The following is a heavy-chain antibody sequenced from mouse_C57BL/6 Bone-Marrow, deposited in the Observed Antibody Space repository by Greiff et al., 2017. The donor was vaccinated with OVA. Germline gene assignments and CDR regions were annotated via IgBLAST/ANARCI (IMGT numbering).Heavy chain of an antibody. J-gene: IGHJ2*01. Sequence: EVKLVESGGGLVQPGGSMKLSCVASGFTFSNYWMNWVRQSPETGLEWVAQIRLKSDNYATHYAESVKGRFTISRDDSKSSVYLQMTNLRAEDTGIYYCTKTTVVALDYWGQGTTLTVSS. CDR3: TKTTVVALDY. V-gene: IGHV6-3*01. CDR1: GFTFSNYW. CDR2: IRLKSDNYAT. D-gene: IGHD1-1*01.